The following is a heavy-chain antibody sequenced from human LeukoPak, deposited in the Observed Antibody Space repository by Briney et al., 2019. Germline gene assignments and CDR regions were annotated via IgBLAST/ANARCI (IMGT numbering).Heavy chain of an antibody. D-gene: IGHD1-26*01. CDR2: INPNSGGT. J-gene: IGHJ4*02. Sequence: VASVKVSCKASGYTFTGYYMHWVRQAPGQGLEWMGWINPNSGGTNYAQKFQGRVTMTRDTSISTAYMELSRLRSDDTAVYYCARDSRRVVGAAGSYWGQGTLVTVSS. CDR1: GYTFTGYY. V-gene: IGHV1-2*02. CDR3: ARDSRRVVGAAGSY.